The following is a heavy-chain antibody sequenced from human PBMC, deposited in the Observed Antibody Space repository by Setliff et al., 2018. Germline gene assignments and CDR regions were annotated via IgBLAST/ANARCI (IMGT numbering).Heavy chain of an antibody. CDR2: FDPEDGET. Sequence: SVKVSCQVSGYTLTELSRHWVRQAPGKGLEWMGGFDPEDGETIYAQKFQGRVTMTEDTSTDTAYMELSSLRSEDTAVYYCATTHYDSSGYYYLERSAFDIWGQGTMVTVSS. CDR1: GYTLTELS. J-gene: IGHJ3*02. V-gene: IGHV1-24*01. CDR3: ATTHYDSSGYYYLERSAFDI. D-gene: IGHD3-22*01.